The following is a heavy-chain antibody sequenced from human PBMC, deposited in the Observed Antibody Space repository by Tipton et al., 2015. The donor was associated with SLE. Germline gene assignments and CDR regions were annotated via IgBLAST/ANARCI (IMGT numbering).Heavy chain of an antibody. V-gene: IGHV4-59*11. CDR1: GGSISSHY. D-gene: IGHD3-16*01. CDR2: IYYSGST. J-gene: IGHJ4*02. Sequence: TLSLTCTVSGGSISSHYWSWIRQPPGKGLEWIGYIYYSGSTNYNPSLKSRVTISVDTSKNQFSLKLSSVTAADTAVYYRARDLLGPSFWGQGTLVTVSS. CDR3: ARDLLGPSF.